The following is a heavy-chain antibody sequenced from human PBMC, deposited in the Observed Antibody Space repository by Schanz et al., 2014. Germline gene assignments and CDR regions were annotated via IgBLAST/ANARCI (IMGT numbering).Heavy chain of an antibody. CDR1: GFPFRSYV. V-gene: IGHV3-30*04. CDR3: ARDHPHRGVTGYYNDV. D-gene: IGHD3-9*01. Sequence: QLQLVESGGGVVQPGRSLRLSCAASGFPFRSYVMHWVRQAPGKGLEWVAFISYDGNNQYYADSVKGRFTISRDNAKNSLYLQMNSLRDEDTAVYYCARDHPHRGVTGYYNDVWGQGTSVTVSS. J-gene: IGHJ6*02. CDR2: ISYDGNNQ.